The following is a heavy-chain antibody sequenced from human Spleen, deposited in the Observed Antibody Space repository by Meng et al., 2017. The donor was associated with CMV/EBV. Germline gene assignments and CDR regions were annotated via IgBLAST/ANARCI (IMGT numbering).Heavy chain of an antibody. CDR2: IYSGGST. J-gene: IGHJ3*02. V-gene: IGHV3-53*01. CDR1: GFTFSGSG. CDR3: ARGEVDDFWSGYLI. Sequence: GESLKISCAVSGFTFSGSGMAWVRRAPGKGLEWVSVIYSGGSTYYADSVKGRFTISRDNSKNTLYLQLSSLRAEDTAVYFCARGEVDDFWSGYLIWGQGTMVTVSS. D-gene: IGHD3-3*01.